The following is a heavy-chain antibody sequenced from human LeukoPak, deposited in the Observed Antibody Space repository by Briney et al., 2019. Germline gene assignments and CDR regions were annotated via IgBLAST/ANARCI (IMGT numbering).Heavy chain of an antibody. Sequence: GGSLRLSCVASRFTFADHVFHWIRQVPGKGLEWLAFISEDDDTYYADSVQGRFTISRDNSKNSLYFELQSLTTDDAALYYCVKEASDPYFFDFWGQGTLVTVSS. J-gene: IGHJ4*02. CDR2: ISEDDDT. CDR3: VKEASDPYFFDF. CDR1: RFTFADHV. V-gene: IGHV3-43*02.